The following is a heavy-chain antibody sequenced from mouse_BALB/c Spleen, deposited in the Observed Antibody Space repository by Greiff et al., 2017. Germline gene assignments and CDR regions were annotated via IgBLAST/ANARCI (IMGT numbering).Heavy chain of an antibody. Sequence: VQLQESGAELAKPGASVKMSCKASGYTFSSYWMHWVKQRPGQGLEWIGYINPSTGYTEYNQMFKDKATLTADKSSSTAYMQLSSLTAEDSAVYYCARGGYGSSYWYFDVWGAGTTVTVSS. CDR3: ARGGYGSSYWYFDV. CDR1: GYTFSSYW. J-gene: IGHJ1*01. D-gene: IGHD1-1*01. V-gene: IGHV1-7*01. CDR2: INPSTGYT.